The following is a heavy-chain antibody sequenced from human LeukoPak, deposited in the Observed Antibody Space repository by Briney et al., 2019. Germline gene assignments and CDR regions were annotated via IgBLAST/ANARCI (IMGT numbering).Heavy chain of an antibody. CDR3: ARARRAEYSSGWCWFDP. CDR1: GGTFSSYA. J-gene: IGHJ5*02. CDR2: IIPIFGTA. V-gene: IGHV1-69*06. Sequence: ASVKVSCKASGGTFSSYAISWVRQAPGQGLEWMGGIIPIFGTANYAQKFQGRVTITADKSTSTAYMELSSLRSEDTAVYYCARARRAEYSSGWCWFDPWGQGTLVTVSS. D-gene: IGHD6-19*01.